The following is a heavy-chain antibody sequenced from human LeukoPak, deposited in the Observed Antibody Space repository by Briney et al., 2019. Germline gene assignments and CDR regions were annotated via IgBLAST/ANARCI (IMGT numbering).Heavy chain of an antibody. CDR1: GGSISSYY. V-gene: IGHV4-59*04. CDR2: IYYSGST. Sequence: SETLSLTCTVSGGSISSYYWSWIRQPPGKGLEWIGYIYYSGSTYYNPSLKSRVTISVDTSKNQFSLKLSSVTAADTAVYYCARPGGYSYGGDFDYWGQGTLVTVSS. D-gene: IGHD5-18*01. CDR3: ARPGGYSYGGDFDY. J-gene: IGHJ4*02.